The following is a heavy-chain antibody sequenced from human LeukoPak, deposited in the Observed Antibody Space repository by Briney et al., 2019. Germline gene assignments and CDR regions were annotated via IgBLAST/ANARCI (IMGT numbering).Heavy chain of an antibody. V-gene: IGHV1-46*01. CDR1: GYTFTSYY. CDR2: INPSGGST. CDR3: AREGWGNSGGDFDY. D-gene: IGHD4-23*01. J-gene: IGHJ4*02. Sequence: ASVKVSCKASGYTFTSYYMHWVRQAPGQGLEWMGIINPSGGSTSYAQKFQGRATITADESTSTAYMELSSLRSEDRAVCYCAREGWGNSGGDFDYWGQGTLVTVSS.